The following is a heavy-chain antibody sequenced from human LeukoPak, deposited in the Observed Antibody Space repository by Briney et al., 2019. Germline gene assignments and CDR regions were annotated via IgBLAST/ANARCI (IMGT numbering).Heavy chain of an antibody. CDR3: ARFADFDY. J-gene: IGHJ4*02. V-gene: IGHV3-21*01. CDR2: ISGSSAYI. Sequence: PGGSLRLSCAASGFTFSAYIMNWVRQAPGKGLECIASISGSSAYIYYGDSVKGRFTISRDNAKKSLYLQMDSLRAEDTAVYYCARFADFDYWGQGTLVTVSS. CDR1: GFTFSAYI.